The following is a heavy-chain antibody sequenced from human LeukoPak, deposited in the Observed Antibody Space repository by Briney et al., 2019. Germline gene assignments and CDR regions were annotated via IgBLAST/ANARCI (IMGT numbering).Heavy chain of an antibody. Sequence: GGSLRLSCAASGFTFSRYWMHWVRQAPGKGLVWVSRINGDGSRATYADSVTGRFTISRDNAKNTVYLQMNSLRAEDTAVYYCANIPTLGVAADIVDCWGQGTLVTVSS. D-gene: IGHD2-2*01. CDR2: INGDGSRA. CDR3: ANIPTLGVAADIVDC. V-gene: IGHV3-74*01. CDR1: GFTFSRYW. J-gene: IGHJ4*02.